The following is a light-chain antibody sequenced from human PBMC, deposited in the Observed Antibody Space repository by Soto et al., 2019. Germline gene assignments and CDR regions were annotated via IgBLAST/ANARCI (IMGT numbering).Light chain of an antibody. J-gene: IGKJ1*01. Sequence: DIQMTHSPSSLSASVGDRVTITCRASQNIDSYLNWYQQRPGKAPKLLIHDASSLQSGVPSRFSGSGSGTDFALTINSLQPEDFATIYCQQTYSTPWTFGQGTKVDIK. CDR1: QNIDSY. CDR2: DAS. CDR3: QQTYSTPWT. V-gene: IGKV1-39*01.